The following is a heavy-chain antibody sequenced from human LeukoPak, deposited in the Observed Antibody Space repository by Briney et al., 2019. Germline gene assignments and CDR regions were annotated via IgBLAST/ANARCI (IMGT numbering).Heavy chain of an antibody. CDR3: AKSAAGSPRDY. CDR1: GFTFSSYG. V-gene: IGHV3-23*01. Sequence: PGRSLRLSCAVSGFTFSSYGMHWVRQAPGKGLEWVSAISGSGGSTYYADSVKGRFTISRDNSKNTLYLQMNSLRAEDTAVYYCAKSAAGSPRDYWGQGTLVTVSS. CDR2: ISGSGGST. J-gene: IGHJ4*02.